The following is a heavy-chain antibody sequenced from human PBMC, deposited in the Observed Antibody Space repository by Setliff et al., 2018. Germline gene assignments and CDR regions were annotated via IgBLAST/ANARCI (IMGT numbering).Heavy chain of an antibody. V-gene: IGHV1-18*01. Sequence: ASVKVSCKSSGFTFTDYGITWVRQVPGQGLEWMGWINNYNFNTNYEQKFQGRVTMTIDTSTDTVYMELRSLKSDDTALYYCARINFYVSSGYYYAPDYWGQGTLVTVSS. CDR3: ARINFYVSSGYYYAPDY. D-gene: IGHD3-22*01. J-gene: IGHJ4*02. CDR2: INNYNFNT. CDR1: GFTFTDYG.